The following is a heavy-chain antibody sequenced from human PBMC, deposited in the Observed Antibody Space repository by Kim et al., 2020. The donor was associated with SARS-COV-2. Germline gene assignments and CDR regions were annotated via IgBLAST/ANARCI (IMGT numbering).Heavy chain of an antibody. CDR2: IRSKANSYAT. CDR1: GFTFSGSA. D-gene: IGHD3-16*01. V-gene: IGHV3-73*01. Sequence: GGSLRLSCAASGFTFSGSAMHWVRQGSGKGLEWVGRIRSKANSYATAYAGSVKGRFTISREDSKNTAYLQMNSLRTEDTAVYYCTRGGNEVYYYYYGMDVWGQGTTVTVSS. J-gene: IGHJ6*02. CDR3: TRGGNEVYYYYYGMDV.